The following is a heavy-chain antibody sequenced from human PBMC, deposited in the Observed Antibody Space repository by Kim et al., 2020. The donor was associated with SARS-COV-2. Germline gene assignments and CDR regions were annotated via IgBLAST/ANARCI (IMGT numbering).Heavy chain of an antibody. J-gene: IGHJ6*02. CDR3: ATRHGSSSVDYYYYGMDV. V-gene: IGHV5-51*01. Sequence: GESLKISCKASGYSFSTYWIGWVRQMPGKGLEWMGIIYPGDSDTRYSPSFQGQVTISADKSISTAYLQWSSLKASDTAMYYCATRHGSSSVDYYYYGMDVWGQGTSVTVSS. CDR2: IYPGDSDT. D-gene: IGHD6-6*01. CDR1: GYSFSTYW.